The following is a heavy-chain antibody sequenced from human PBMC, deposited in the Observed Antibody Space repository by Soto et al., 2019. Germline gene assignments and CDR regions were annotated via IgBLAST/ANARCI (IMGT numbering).Heavy chain of an antibody. D-gene: IGHD2-15*01. CDR3: ATLPTRIVVVMTDLPT. CDR1: GDSITSNSYF. J-gene: IGHJ5*02. V-gene: IGHV4-39*07. CDR2: IYYSGTT. Sequence: PSETLSLTCTVSGDSITSNSYFWAWIRQPPGKGLEWIGSIYYSGTTYYNPSLKNRVTISLDKSNNQFSLRLTSMTAADTAVYYCATLPTRIVVVMTDLPTWGQGTLVTVSS.